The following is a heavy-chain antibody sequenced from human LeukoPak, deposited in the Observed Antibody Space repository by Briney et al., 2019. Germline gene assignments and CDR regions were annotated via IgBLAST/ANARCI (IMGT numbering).Heavy chain of an antibody. CDR1: RFTFSSFG. V-gene: IGHV3-30*02. CDR2: IRHDGSAK. CDR3: ASDGVQLWFRGEAGYFDY. D-gene: IGHD5-18*01. Sequence: GGSLRLSCATSRFTFSSFGMHWVRQAPGKGLEWVAFIRHDGSAKYYTDSVKGRFTISRDNSKNILYLQMNSLRGEDTAVYYCASDGVQLWFRGEAGYFDYWGQGTLVTVSS. J-gene: IGHJ4*02.